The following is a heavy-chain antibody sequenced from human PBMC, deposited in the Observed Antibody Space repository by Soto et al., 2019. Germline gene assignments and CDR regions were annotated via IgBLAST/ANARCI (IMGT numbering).Heavy chain of an antibody. V-gene: IGHV1-2*04. D-gene: IGHD3-22*01. J-gene: IGHJ4*02. CDR2: INPNSGGT. CDR3: TTDPLDSSGYPVDY. CDR1: GYTFTGYY. Sequence: ASVKVSCKASGYTFTGYYMHWVRQAPGQGLEWMGWINPNSGGTNYAQKFQGWVTMTRDTSISTAYMELSSLKTEDTAVYYCTTDPLDSSGYPVDYWGQGTLVTVSS.